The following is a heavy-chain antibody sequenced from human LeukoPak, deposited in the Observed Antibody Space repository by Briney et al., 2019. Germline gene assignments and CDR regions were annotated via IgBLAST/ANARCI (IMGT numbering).Heavy chain of an antibody. D-gene: IGHD6-13*01. CDR3: AKDIVAAADGDY. J-gene: IGHJ4*02. CDR2: ISYDGSNK. Sequence: GGSLRLSCAASGFTFSSYGMHWVRQAPGKGLEWVAVISYDGSNKYYADSVKGRFTISRDNSKNTLYLQMNSLRAEDTAVYYCAKDIVAAADGDYWGQGTLVTVSS. CDR1: GFTFSSYG. V-gene: IGHV3-30*18.